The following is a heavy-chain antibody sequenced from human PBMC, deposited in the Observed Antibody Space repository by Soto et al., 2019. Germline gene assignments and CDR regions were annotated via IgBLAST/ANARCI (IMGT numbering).Heavy chain of an antibody. J-gene: IGHJ4*02. Sequence: QVQLVQSGAEVKKPGASVKVSCKASGYTFTSYGISWVRQAPGQGLEWMGWISAYNGNTNYAQKLQGRVTMTTDTHTSAGELELRSLRSDDTAVYYCARDFRTRHRYSNYAGVDSLGQGNLVTVSS. CDR2: ISAYNGNT. CDR3: ARDFRTRHRYSNYAGVDS. D-gene: IGHD4-4*01. V-gene: IGHV1-18*04. CDR1: GYTFTSYG.